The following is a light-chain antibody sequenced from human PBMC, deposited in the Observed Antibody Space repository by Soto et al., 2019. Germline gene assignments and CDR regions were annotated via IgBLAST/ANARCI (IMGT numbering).Light chain of an antibody. CDR3: QQYNNWPPAYT. J-gene: IGKJ2*01. V-gene: IGKV3-15*01. CDR1: QSVSSN. CDR2: GAS. Sequence: EIVMTQSPATLSVSPGERATLSCRASQSVSSNLAWYQQKPGQAPRLLIYGASTRATGIPARFSGSGSGTEFTLTLSSLQSEDFAVYYCQQYNNWPPAYTFGQGTNLDIK.